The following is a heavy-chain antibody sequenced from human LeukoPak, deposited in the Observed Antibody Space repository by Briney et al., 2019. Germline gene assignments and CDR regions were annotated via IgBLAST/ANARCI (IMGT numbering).Heavy chain of an antibody. D-gene: IGHD4-23*01. J-gene: IGHJ4*02. V-gene: IGHV3-48*04. CDR3: ARDLDYGGNGDFDY. CDR2: ISTSSTI. CDR1: GFTFSTSS. Sequence: GGSLRLSCAASGFTFSTSSFNWVRRAPGKGLEWISYISTSSTINYADSVRGRFTISRDNAKSSLSLQMNSLRAEDTAVYYCARDLDYGGNGDFDYWGQGTLVTVSS.